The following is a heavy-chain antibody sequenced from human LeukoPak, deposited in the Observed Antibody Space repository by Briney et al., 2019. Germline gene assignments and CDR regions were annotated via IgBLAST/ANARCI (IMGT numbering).Heavy chain of an antibody. J-gene: IGHJ4*02. V-gene: IGHV3-9*01. CDR3: AKDICRRGAKPSESGDY. D-gene: IGHD4-17*01. Sequence: GGSLRLSCAASGFTFGDYAMHWVRQAPGKGLEWVSGINWNSDSIDYVDSVKGRFTISRDNAKNSLYLQMNSLRAEDTAFYYCAKDICRRGAKPSESGDYWGQGTLVTVSS. CDR2: INWNSDSI. CDR1: GFTFGDYA.